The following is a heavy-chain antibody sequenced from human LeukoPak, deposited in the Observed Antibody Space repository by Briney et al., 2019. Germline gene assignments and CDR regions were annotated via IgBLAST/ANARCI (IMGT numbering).Heavy chain of an antibody. D-gene: IGHD6-13*01. CDR1: GFTLSDYY. J-gene: IGHJ3*02. Sequence: GGSLRLSCAASGFTLSDYYMSWIRQAPGKGLEWVSYISSSGSTIYYADSVKGRFTISRDNAKNSLYLQMNSLRAEDTAVYYCARGVTAAGRRAFDIWGQGTMVTVSS. CDR2: ISSSGSTI. CDR3: ARGVTAAGRRAFDI. V-gene: IGHV3-11*04.